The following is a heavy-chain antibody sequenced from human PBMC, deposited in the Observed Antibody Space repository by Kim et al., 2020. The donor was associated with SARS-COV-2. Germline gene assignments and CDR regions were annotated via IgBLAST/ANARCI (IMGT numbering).Heavy chain of an antibody. J-gene: IGHJ6*02. CDR1: GDSIGSGSYF. CDR3: ARHPGDYYNCNMVV. CDR2: LYYSGTK. Sequence: SETLSLTCSVSGDSIGSGSYFWGWIRQPPGKGLEWIGNLYYSGTKYYNPSRKSRVTISVDTSKNQFTLRLTSVTVADTAVYYCARHPGDYYNCNMVVWG. V-gene: IGHV4-39*01. D-gene: IGHD7-27*01.